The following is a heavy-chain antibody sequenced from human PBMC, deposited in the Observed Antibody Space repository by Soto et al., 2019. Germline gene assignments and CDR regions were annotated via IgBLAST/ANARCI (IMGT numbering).Heavy chain of an antibody. D-gene: IGHD3-16*01. Sequence: QVQLVESGGGVVQPGASLRLSCVGSGFTFRSYVIHWVRQAPGKGLEWVALTSYDGSNKYYDESVKGRFTISRDNSRNTVDLHMDSMRIEDTALYYCARWGTTGGLDVWGQGTLVSVSS. J-gene: IGHJ4*02. CDR1: GFTFRSYV. V-gene: IGHV3-30*19. CDR3: ARWGTTGGLDV. CDR2: TSYDGSNK.